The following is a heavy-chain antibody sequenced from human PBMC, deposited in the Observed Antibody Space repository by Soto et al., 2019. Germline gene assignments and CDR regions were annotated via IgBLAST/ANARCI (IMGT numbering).Heavy chain of an antibody. J-gene: IGHJ6*02. Sequence: SETLSLTCAVSGYSISSGYYWGWIRQPPGKGLEWIGSIYHSGSTYYNPSLKSRVTISVDTSKNQFSLKLSSVTAADTAVYYCARDLAYSGSYYYYYYGMDVWGQGTTVTVPS. V-gene: IGHV4-38-2*02. D-gene: IGHD1-26*01. CDR2: IYHSGST. CDR1: GYSISSGYY. CDR3: ARDLAYSGSYYYYYYGMDV.